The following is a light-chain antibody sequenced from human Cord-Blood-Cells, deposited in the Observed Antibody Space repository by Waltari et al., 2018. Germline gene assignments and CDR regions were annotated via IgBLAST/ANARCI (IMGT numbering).Light chain of an antibody. CDR3: CSYAGSSTYVV. Sequence: QSALTQPASVSGSPGQSITISCTGTSSDVGSYNLVSWYQQHPGKAPKLMIYECRKRASGVSSRFSGSKSGNTASLTISGLQAEDEADYYCCSYAGSSTYVVFGGGTKLTVL. CDR1: SSDVGSYNL. V-gene: IGLV2-23*01. CDR2: ECR. J-gene: IGLJ2*01.